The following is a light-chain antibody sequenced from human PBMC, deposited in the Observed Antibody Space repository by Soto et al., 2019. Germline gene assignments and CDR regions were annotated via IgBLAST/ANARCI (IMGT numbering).Light chain of an antibody. V-gene: IGLV2-11*01. CDR2: DIT. CDR3: CSYAGSYTLGV. Sequence: QSVLTQPRSVSGSPGQSVTISCIGTSSDVGGYYFVSWYQQHPGKAPKLIIYDITKRTSEVPDRFSGSKSGNSASLTISGLQADDEADYFCCSYAGSYTLGVFGGGTKLTVL. J-gene: IGLJ3*02. CDR1: SSDVGGYYF.